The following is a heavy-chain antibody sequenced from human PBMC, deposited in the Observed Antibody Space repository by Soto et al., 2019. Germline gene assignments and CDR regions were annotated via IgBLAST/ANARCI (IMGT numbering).Heavy chain of an antibody. V-gene: IGHV2-70*11. CDR3: ARMVLLTTVPYYFDY. D-gene: IGHD4-17*01. CDR2: IDWDDDK. J-gene: IGHJ4*02. CDR1: GFSLSTSGMC. Sequence: SGPTLVNPTQTLTLTCTFSGFSLSTSGMCVSWIRQPPGKALEWLARIDWDDDKYYSTSLKTRLTISKDTSKNQVVLTMTNMDPVDTATYYCARMVLLTTVPYYFDYWGQGTLVTVSS.